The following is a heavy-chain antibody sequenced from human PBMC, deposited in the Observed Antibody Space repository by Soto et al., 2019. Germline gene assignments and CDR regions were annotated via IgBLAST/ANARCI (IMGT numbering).Heavy chain of an antibody. CDR1: GYTFYSHS. J-gene: IGHJ6*02. Sequence: QAQLVQSGAEVKKPGASVKVSCKASGYTFYSHSISWVRQAPGQGLEWMGRINADYCNTQYAQKFPGRVTMTTDTSTTTVSMELTNLRSDDTAVYYCARCIQGDYYYGMDVWGQRTAVTVSS. CDR3: ARCIQGDYYYGMDV. D-gene: IGHD5-18*01. CDR2: INADYCNT. V-gene: IGHV1-18*01.